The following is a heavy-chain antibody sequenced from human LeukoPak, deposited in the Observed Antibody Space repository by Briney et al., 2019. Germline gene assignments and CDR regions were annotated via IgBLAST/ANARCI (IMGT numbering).Heavy chain of an antibody. CDR3: ARNSWYPYYFDY. Sequence: SETLSLTCAVYGGSFSGYYWSWIRQPPGKGLEWIGGINHSGSTNYNPSLKSRVTISVDTSKNQFSLKLSSVTAADTAVYYCARNSWYPYYFDYWGQGTLVTVSS. CDR1: GGSFSGYY. J-gene: IGHJ4*02. D-gene: IGHD6-13*01. CDR2: INHSGST. V-gene: IGHV4-34*01.